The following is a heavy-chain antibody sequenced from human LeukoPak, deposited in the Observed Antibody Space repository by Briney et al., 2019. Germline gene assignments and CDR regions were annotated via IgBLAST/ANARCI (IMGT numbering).Heavy chain of an antibody. CDR1: GGSISSGSYY. J-gene: IGHJ6*03. Sequence: SETLSLTCTVSGGSISSGSYYWSWIRQPAGKGLEWIERIYTSGSTNYNPSLKSRVTISVDTSKNQFSLKLSSVTAADTAVYYCARTLPYYYYYMDVWGKGTTVTVSS. CDR2: IYTSGST. CDR3: ARTLPYYYYYMDV. V-gene: IGHV4-61*02.